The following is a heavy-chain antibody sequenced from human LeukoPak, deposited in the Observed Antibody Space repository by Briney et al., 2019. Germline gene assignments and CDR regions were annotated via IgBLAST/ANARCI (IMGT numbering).Heavy chain of an antibody. CDR3: AKAITGTNTPFDY. CDR2: INGDGGST. V-gene: IGHV3-23*01. Sequence: PGGSLRLSCAASGFTFSNYAMSWVRRAPGKGLEWVSAINGDGGSTYYAASVKGRFTISRDNSKNTLYLQMNSLRAEDTAVYYCAKAITGTNTPFDYWGQGTLATVSS. CDR1: GFTFSNYA. J-gene: IGHJ4*02. D-gene: IGHD1-1*01.